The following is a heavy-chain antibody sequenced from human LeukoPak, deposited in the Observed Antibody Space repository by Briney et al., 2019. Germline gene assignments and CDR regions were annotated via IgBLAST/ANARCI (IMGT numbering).Heavy chain of an antibody. CDR3: ARDIRLGWAGTGGY. CDR2: ISSSSSYI. CDR1: GFTFSSYS. J-gene: IGHJ4*02. D-gene: IGHD6-19*01. V-gene: IGHV3-21*01. Sequence: GGSLRLSCAASGFTFSSYSMNWVRQAPGKGLEWVSSISSSSSYIYYADSVKGRFTISRDNAKNSLYLQMNSLRAEDTAVYYCARDIRLGWAGTGGYWGQGTLVTVSS.